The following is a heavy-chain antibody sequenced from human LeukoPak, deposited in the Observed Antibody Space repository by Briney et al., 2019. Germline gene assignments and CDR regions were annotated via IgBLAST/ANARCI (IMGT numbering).Heavy chain of an antibody. V-gene: IGHV3-30*02. Sequence: GGSLRLSCAASGFIFSSYGMHWVRQAPGKGLEWVAFIHSNGSNYYYADSVKGRFTVSRDNSRNTLYLQMTSLRAEDTAVYYCAKDLTYSYYFYMDVWGKGTTVTVSS. CDR1: GFIFSSYG. J-gene: IGHJ6*03. CDR3: AKDLTYSYYFYMDV. CDR2: IHSNGSNY.